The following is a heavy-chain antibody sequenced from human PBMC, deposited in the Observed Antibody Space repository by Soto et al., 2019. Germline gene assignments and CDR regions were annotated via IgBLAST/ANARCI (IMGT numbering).Heavy chain of an antibody. D-gene: IGHD2-8*01. J-gene: IGHJ4*02. CDR3: AKEHRPLMVYAIWAY. Sequence: PGGSLRLSCAASGFTFSSYWMSWVRQAPGKGLEWVANIKYDGSKKYYVDSVKGRFTISRDNSKNTLYLQMNSLRAEDTAVYYCAKEHRPLMVYAIWAYWGQGTLVTVSS. CDR2: IKYDGSKK. V-gene: IGHV3-7*01. CDR1: GFTFSSYW.